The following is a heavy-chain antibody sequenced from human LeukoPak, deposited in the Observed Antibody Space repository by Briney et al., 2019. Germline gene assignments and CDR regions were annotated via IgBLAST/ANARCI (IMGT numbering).Heavy chain of an antibody. CDR1: GYTFTSYY. CDR3: AREPSIVATIGDYYYYMDV. CDR2: INPNSGGT. Sequence: ASVKVSCKASGYTFTSYYMHWVRQAPGQGLEWMGWINPNSGGTNYAQKFQGRVTMTRDTSISTAYMELSRLRSDDTAVYYCAREPSIVATIGDYYYYMDVWGKGTTVTVSS. J-gene: IGHJ6*03. V-gene: IGHV1-2*02. D-gene: IGHD5-12*01.